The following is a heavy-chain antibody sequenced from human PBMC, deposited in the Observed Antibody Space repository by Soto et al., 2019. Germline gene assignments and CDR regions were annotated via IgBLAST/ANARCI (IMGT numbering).Heavy chain of an antibody. CDR2: INAIIGNT. CDR3: ARENYDSSGYPFDY. CDR1: GYTFTSYA. J-gene: IGHJ4*02. D-gene: IGHD3-22*01. Sequence: ASVKVSCKASGYTFTSYAMHWVRQAPGQRLEWMGGINAIIGNTKYAQKFQGRVTITADESTSTAYMELSSLRSEDTAVYYCARENYDSSGYPFDYWGQGTLVTVSS. V-gene: IGHV1-3*01.